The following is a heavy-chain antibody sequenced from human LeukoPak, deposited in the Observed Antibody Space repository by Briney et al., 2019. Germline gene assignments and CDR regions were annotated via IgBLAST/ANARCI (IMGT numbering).Heavy chain of an antibody. V-gene: IGHV4-38-2*02. D-gene: IGHD6-13*01. CDR3: ARVSSSSPWYFDY. CDR1: GYSISSGYY. J-gene: IGHJ4*02. CDR2: IYHSGST. Sequence: PSETLTLTCTVSGYSISSGYYWGWIRQPPGKGLEWIGSIYHSGSTYYNPSLKSRVTISVDTSKNQFSLKLSSVTAADTAVYYCARVSSSSPWYFDYWGQGTLVTVSS.